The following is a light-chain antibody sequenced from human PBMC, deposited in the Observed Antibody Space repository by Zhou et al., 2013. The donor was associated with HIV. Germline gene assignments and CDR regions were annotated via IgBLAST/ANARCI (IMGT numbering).Light chain of an antibody. V-gene: IGKV3-15*01. CDR1: QSVGNY. J-gene: IGKJ2*01. CDR2: DAS. Sequence: EIVLTQSPATLSLSPGERATLSCRASQSVGNYLAWYQQKPGQAPRLLIYDASNRATGIPDRFSGRGSGTEFSLTISSMQSEDFAIYYCQQYNNWPPYTFGQGTKLEI. CDR3: QQYNNWPPYT.